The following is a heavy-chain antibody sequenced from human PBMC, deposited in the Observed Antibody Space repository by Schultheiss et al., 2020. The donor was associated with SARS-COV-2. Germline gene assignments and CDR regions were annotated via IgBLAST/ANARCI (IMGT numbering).Heavy chain of an antibody. J-gene: IGHJ4*02. Sequence: ASVKVSCKASGGTFSSYTISWVRQAPGQGLEWMGWTNPKRGATYYAQKFQGRVTMTEDTSTDTAYMELSSLRSEDTAVYYCATRYVLRFLEWLPFDYWGQGTLVTVSS. D-gene: IGHD3-3*01. CDR2: TNPKRGAT. CDR3: ATRYVLRFLEWLPFDY. V-gene: IGHV1-8*02. CDR1: GGTFSSYT.